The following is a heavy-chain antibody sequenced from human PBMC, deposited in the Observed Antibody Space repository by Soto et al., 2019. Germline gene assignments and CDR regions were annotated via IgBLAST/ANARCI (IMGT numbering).Heavy chain of an antibody. V-gene: IGHV1-18*01. J-gene: IGHJ4*02. Sequence: ASVKVSCKASGYTLTKYGFSWVRQAPGQGLEWVGWISNYNSKTKYAEKFQGRVTMTTDTSSSTAYMELRSLRSDDTAVYYCARSSGYYYVDYWGQGTLVTVSS. D-gene: IGHD3-22*01. CDR3: ARSSGYYYVDY. CDR2: ISNYNSKT. CDR1: GYTLTKYG.